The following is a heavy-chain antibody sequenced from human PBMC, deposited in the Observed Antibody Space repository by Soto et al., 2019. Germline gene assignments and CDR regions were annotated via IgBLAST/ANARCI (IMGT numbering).Heavy chain of an antibody. V-gene: IGHV1-3*01. CDR1: GYTFTHYA. CDR2: INAGSGNT. D-gene: IGHD6-13*01. Sequence: QVQLEQSGAEVKKPGASVKVSCTASGYTFTHYAIHWVRHAPGQRLEWMGFINAGSGNTKYSQTFQGRLTFTKDTSASTAYMDLSSLRSEDTAIYYCARGLAADGAWGQGTLVTVSS. CDR3: ARGLAADGA. J-gene: IGHJ5*02.